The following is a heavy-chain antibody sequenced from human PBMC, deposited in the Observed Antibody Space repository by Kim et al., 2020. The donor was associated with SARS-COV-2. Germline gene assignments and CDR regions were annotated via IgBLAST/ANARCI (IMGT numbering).Heavy chain of an antibody. J-gene: IGHJ4*02. Sequence: ASVKVSCKASGYTFTGYYMHWVRQAPGQGLEWMGWINPNSGGTNYAQKFQGRVTMTRDTSISTAYMELSRLRSDDTAVYYCAREEVGSLMGATGDYFDYWGQGTLVTVSS. CDR3: AREEVGSLMGATGDYFDY. CDR2: INPNSGGT. CDR1: GYTFTGYY. V-gene: IGHV1-2*02. D-gene: IGHD1-26*01.